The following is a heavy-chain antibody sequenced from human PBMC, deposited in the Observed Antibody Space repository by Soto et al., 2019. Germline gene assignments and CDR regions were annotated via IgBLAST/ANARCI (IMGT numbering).Heavy chain of an antibody. V-gene: IGHV3-53*01. CDR2: IYSGGST. Sequence: PGGSLRLSCAASGFTVSSNYMSWVRQAPGKGLEWVSVIYSGGSTYYADSVKGRFTISRDNSKNTLYLQMNSLRAEDTAVYYCARAPRWHYGMDVWGQGTTVTVSS. J-gene: IGHJ6*02. CDR1: GFTVSSNY. CDR3: ARAPRWHYGMDV.